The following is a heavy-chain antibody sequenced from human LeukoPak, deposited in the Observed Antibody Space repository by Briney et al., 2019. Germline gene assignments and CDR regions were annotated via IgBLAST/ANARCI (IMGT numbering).Heavy chain of an antibody. D-gene: IGHD3-10*01. Sequence: SGATLVNPTQTLTLTCTFSGFSLSTSGVGVGWIRRHPGKALEWLALIYWGDGKRYSPSLKNSLTITKDTSKNQVVLTMTNMDPVNTATYYWAHRPEPYYYGSGSYKGGDWFDPWGQGTLVTVSS. CDR2: IYWGDGK. CDR1: GFSLSTSGVG. J-gene: IGHJ5*02. CDR3: AHRPEPYYYGSGSYKGGDWFDP. V-gene: IGHV2-5*02.